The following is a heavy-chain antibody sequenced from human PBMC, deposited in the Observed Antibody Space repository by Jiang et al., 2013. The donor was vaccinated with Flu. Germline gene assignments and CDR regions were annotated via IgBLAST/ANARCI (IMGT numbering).Heavy chain of an antibody. V-gene: IGHV1-8*01. Sequence: SGAEVKKPGASVKVSCKASGYTFTNYDINWVRQATGQGLEWMGWMNPNSGNTDFAQKFQGRVTMTRNTSISTAYMELSSLRSEDTAVYYCARATTYLGYCSGGSCVFDLWGPWHPGHCL. CDR1: GYTFTNYD. CDR3: ARATTYLGYCSGGSCVFDL. D-gene: IGHD2-15*01. CDR2: MNPNSGNT. J-gene: IGHJ2*01.